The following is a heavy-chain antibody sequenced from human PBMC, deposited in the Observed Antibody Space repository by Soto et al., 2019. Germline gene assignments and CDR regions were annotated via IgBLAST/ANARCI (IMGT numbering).Heavy chain of an antibody. D-gene: IGHD2-2*01. Sequence: EVQLVESGGGLVQPGGSLKLSCAASGFTFSGSTIHWVRQTSGKGLEWVGRIPSKTNTYATAYAAPVKGRFTISRDDSKSKAYLQMNSLKTEDTAVYYSTRQHRDVPVASAIDYWGQGTLVTVSS. CDR2: IPSKTNTYAT. CDR3: TRQHRDVPVASAIDY. V-gene: IGHV3-73*02. CDR1: GFTFSGST. J-gene: IGHJ4*02.